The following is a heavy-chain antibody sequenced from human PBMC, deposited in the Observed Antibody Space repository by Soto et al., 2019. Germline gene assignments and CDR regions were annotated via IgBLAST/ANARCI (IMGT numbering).Heavy chain of an antibody. CDR3: AHRVLRTVFGLVTTTAIYFDF. V-gene: IGHV2-5*02. Sequence: QITLNESGPTPVKPRQTLTLTCTFSGFSLTTSGVGVGWIRQSPGKAPEWLALIYWDDDKRYSPSLKSRLTSTKDTSKNKVVLTLADLDPTDTATYSCAHRVLRTVFGLVTTTAIYFDFWGQGTPVAVSS. J-gene: IGHJ4*02. CDR2: IYWDDDK. CDR1: GFSLTTSGVG. D-gene: IGHD3-3*01.